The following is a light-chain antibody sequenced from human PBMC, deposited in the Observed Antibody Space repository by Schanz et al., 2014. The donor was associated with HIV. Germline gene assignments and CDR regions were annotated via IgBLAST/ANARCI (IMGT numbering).Light chain of an antibody. Sequence: QSVLTQPPSVSGAPGQRVTISCTGSSSNIGARYDVHWYQQLPGTAPKLVIYGNKNRPSGVPDRFSGSRSDTSASLTITGLQSEDEADYYCAAWDDSLNGWVFGGGTKLTVL. CDR1: SSNIGARYD. CDR2: GNK. CDR3: AAWDDSLNGWV. J-gene: IGLJ3*02. V-gene: IGLV1-40*01.